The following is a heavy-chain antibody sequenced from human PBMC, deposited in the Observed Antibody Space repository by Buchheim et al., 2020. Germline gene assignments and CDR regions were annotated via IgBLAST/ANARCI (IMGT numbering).Heavy chain of an antibody. J-gene: IGHJ4*02. CDR2: VTSGGGT. D-gene: IGHD6-13*01. V-gene: IGHV3-23*01. CDR3: AKDNRYGSSWYGVSDY. Sequence: EVHLLESGGGLVQPGGSLRLSCAASGFTFSTYVMSWVRQAPGKGLEWVSTVTSGGGTYYAASVKGRFTISRDNSRTTLYLQMNSLRADDTALYYCAKDNRYGSSWYGVSDYWGQGTL. CDR1: GFTFSTYV.